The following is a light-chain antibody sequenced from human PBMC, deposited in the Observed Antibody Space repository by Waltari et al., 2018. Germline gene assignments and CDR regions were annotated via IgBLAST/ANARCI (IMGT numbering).Light chain of an antibody. CDR2: GTS. CDR1: QGVHDN. CDR3: QQYNRWPPLT. V-gene: IGKV3-15*01. Sequence: TVMMQSPATLSVSPGERVNLYCRASQGVHDNLAWYQQKPGQAPRLLIYGTSTRATGIPARFRGTGSGTDFTLTITSLQSEDSALYYCQQYNRWPPLTFGGGTKVEIK. J-gene: IGKJ4*01.